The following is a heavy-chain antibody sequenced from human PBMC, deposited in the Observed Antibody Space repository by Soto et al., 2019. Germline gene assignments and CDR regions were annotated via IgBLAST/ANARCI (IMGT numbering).Heavy chain of an antibody. J-gene: IGHJ5*02. D-gene: IGHD2-21*02. V-gene: IGHV3-74*01. CDR2: INSDGSST. CDR1: GFAFSNYW. CDR3: ARFRVGGDAVP. Sequence: EVQLVESGGGLVQPGGSLRLSCAASGFAFSNYWMHWVRQAPGKGLVWVSRINSDGSSTSYADSVRGRFTISRDNAENSLYLQLNSLRAEDTAVDYCARFRVGGDAVPWGQGHMVTVSS.